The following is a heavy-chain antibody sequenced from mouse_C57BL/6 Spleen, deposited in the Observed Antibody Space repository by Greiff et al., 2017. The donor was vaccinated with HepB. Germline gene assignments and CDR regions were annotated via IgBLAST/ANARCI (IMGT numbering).Heavy chain of an antibody. D-gene: IGHD2-4*01. V-gene: IGHV1-81*01. J-gene: IGHJ2*01. Sequence: VQLQQSGAELARPGASVKLSCKASGYTFTSYGISWVKQRTGQGLEWIGEIYPRSGNTYYNEKFKGKATLTADKSSSTAYMELRSLTSEDSAVYFWSGGGVHYDYNGKWVGYWGQGTTLTVSS. CDR2: IYPRSGNT. CDR3: SGGGVHYDYNGKWVGY. CDR1: GYTFTSYG.